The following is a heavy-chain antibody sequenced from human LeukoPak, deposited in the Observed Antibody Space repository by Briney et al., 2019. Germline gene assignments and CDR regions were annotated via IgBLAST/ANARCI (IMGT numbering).Heavy chain of an antibody. CDR1: GGSISSSRSY. CDR3: ARVWCSGGSCYSSRGAFDI. Sequence: PSETLSLTCSVSGGSISSSRSYWGWIRQTPGKGLEWVGSIYYNGDTYYNPSFKSRVSMSVDTAKNQISLILTSVTAADTAVYYCARVWCSGGSCYSSRGAFDIWGQGTMVTVSS. CDR2: IYYNGDT. D-gene: IGHD2-15*01. J-gene: IGHJ3*02. V-gene: IGHV4-39*07.